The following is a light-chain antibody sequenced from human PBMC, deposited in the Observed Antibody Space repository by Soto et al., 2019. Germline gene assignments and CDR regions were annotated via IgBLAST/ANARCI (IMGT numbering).Light chain of an antibody. J-gene: IGKJ2*01. V-gene: IGKV3-20*01. Sequence: EIVLTQSPGTLSLSPGERATLSCRASQSVSSSYLAWYQQKPGQAPRLLIYGASSRATGIPDRFSGSGSGTDFTLTISRLEPEDFAVYYCQQYGISPPRPSTFGQGTKLEIK. CDR2: GAS. CDR3: QQYGISPPRPST. CDR1: QSVSSSY.